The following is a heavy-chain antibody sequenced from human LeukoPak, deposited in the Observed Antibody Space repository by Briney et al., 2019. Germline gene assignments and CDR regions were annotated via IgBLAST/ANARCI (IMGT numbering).Heavy chain of an antibody. J-gene: IGHJ3*01. V-gene: IGHV1-8*01. CDR1: GYTFTTYD. CDR2: MNPNSGNT. CDR3: AGGNYGVDVDDVFDF. Sequence: ASVKVSFKASGYTFTTYDINWVRQAPGQGLEWMGWMNPNSGNTGYAQKFQGRLIMTSDTSIDKAYMELNSLRSDDTAVYYCAGGNYGVDVDDVFDFWGQGTLVTVSS. D-gene: IGHD1-7*01.